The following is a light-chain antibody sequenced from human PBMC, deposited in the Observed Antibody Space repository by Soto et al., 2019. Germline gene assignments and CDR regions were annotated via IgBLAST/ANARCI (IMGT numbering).Light chain of an antibody. J-gene: IGKJ1*01. Sequence: DIQMTQSPSSLSASVGDRVTITCRASQSISSYINWYQQKPGKAPKLLIYAASSLQSRVPSRFSGSGSGTDFTLTISSLQPEDFATYYCQQSYSTPWTFGQGTKVEIK. CDR1: QSISSY. CDR2: AAS. CDR3: QQSYSTPWT. V-gene: IGKV1-39*01.